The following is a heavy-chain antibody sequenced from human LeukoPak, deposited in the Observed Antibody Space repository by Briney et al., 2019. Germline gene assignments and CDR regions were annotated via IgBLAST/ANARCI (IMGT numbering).Heavy chain of an antibody. V-gene: IGHV1-8*01. J-gene: IGHJ5*02. CDR2: MNPNSGNT. Sequence: ASVKVSCKASGYTFTSYDINWVRHATGQGLEWMGWMNPNSGNTGYAQKFQGRVTMTRNTSISTAYMELSSLRSEDTAVYYCATQAYGDYVWFDPWGQGTLVTVSS. CDR1: GYTFTSYD. CDR3: ATQAYGDYVWFDP. D-gene: IGHD4-17*01.